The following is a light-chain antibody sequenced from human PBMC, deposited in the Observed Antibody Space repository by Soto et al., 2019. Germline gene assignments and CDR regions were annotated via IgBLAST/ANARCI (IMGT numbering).Light chain of an antibody. CDR3: QQYNTYPWT. V-gene: IGKV1-5*03. J-gene: IGKJ1*01. CDR2: KAS. CDR1: ESFSSW. Sequence: DTQMTQSPSTLSASVGDRVTITCRASESFSSWLAWYQQKPGKAPKLLIYKASSLQRGVPSRFSASGSGTEFTLTISSLQPDDFATYYCQQYNTYPWTFGQGTKVEIK.